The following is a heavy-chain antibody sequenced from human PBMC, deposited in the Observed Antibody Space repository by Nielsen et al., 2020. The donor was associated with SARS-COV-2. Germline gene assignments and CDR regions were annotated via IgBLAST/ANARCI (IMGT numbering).Heavy chain of an antibody. CDR1: GFTFSSYA. D-gene: IGHD5-18*01. Sequence: GESLKISCAASGFTFSSYAMHWVRQAPGKGLEWVAVISYDGSNKYYADSVKGRFTISRDNSKNTLYLQMNSLRAADTAVYYCARDKGGYRYGHHDYWGQGTLVTVSS. CDR3: ARDKGGYRYGHHDY. V-gene: IGHV3-30*04. CDR2: ISYDGSNK. J-gene: IGHJ4*02.